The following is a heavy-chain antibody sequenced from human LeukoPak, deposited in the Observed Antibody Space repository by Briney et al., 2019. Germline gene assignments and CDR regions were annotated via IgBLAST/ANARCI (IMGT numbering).Heavy chain of an antibody. J-gene: IGHJ4*02. CDR2: ISGSGGST. V-gene: IGHV3-23*01. Sequence: PGGSLRLSCAASRFTFSSYAMSWVRQAPGKGLEWVSGISGSGGSTNYADSVKGRFTISRDNSKNTLYLQMNSLRAEDTAVYYCAKEKYSSSSELFFYIFDYWGQGTLVTVSS. CDR3: AKEKYSSSSELFFYIFDY. CDR1: RFTFSSYA. D-gene: IGHD6-6*01.